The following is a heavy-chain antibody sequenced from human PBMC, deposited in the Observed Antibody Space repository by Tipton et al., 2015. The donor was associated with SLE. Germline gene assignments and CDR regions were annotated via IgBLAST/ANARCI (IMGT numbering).Heavy chain of an antibody. Sequence: QLVQSGAEVKKPGESLKISCQGSGHTFSSYWIAWVRQMPGKGLEWMGIIYPGDSDTRYSPSFQGQVTISVDKSINTAFLQWSSLQASDTAMYYCARHATEVTGGDYWGQGTLVTVSS. J-gene: IGHJ4*02. CDR3: ARHATEVTGGDY. V-gene: IGHV5-51*01. CDR1: GHTFSSYW. D-gene: IGHD2-8*02. CDR2: IYPGDSDT.